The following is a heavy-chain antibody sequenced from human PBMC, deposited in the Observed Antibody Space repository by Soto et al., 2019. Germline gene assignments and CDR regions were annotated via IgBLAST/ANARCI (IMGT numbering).Heavy chain of an antibody. D-gene: IGHD3-10*01. CDR2: ISGGGDMT. Sequence: EMQLLESGGDLVQPGGSLRLSCATSGFTFSDHAMHWVRQAPGEGLEWVSAISGGGDMTWYADSVKGRSTISRDNSKTTLFLQINSLRVEDTAFYYCAKLEHNSGGILEYWGQGTLVTVSS. V-gene: IGHV3-23*01. J-gene: IGHJ4*02. CDR3: AKLEHNSGGILEY. CDR1: GFTFSDHA.